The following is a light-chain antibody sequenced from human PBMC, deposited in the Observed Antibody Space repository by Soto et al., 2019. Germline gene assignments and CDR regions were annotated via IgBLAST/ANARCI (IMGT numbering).Light chain of an antibody. CDR3: LQHNSYPRT. CDR2: AAS. V-gene: IGKV1-6*01. CDR1: QGIGND. Sequence: AIQMTQSPSSLSASVGDRVTITCRASQGIGNDLGWYQQKAGKAPKLLIYAASRLQSGVPSRFSGSGSGTDFTLTISSLQPEDFATYYCLQHNSYPRTFGQGTKVEIK. J-gene: IGKJ1*01.